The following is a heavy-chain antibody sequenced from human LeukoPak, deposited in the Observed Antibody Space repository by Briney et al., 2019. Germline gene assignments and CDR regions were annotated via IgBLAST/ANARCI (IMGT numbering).Heavy chain of an antibody. J-gene: IGHJ3*02. D-gene: IGHD6-13*01. Sequence: GRSLRLSCAASGFTLSRHGMHWVRQAPGRGLEWLAVVSDDGGLKYYSDSVKGRFTISRDNSKNTLYLQMNSLRAEDTAVYYCARDLVYSSSWYGAFDIWGQGTMVTVSS. V-gene: IGHV3-30*03. CDR2: VSDDGGLK. CDR1: GFTLSRHG. CDR3: ARDLVYSSSWYGAFDI.